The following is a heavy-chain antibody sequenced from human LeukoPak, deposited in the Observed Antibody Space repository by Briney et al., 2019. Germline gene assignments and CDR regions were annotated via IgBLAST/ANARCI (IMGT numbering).Heavy chain of an antibody. CDR3: ARGKWELLGYYFDY. Sequence: GGSLRLSCAASGFTVSSNHMNWVRQAPGKGLEWVSVIYSGGSTYYAESVKGRFTISRHNSKNTLYLQMNSLRAEDTAVYYCARGKWELLGYYFDYWGQGTLVTVSS. J-gene: IGHJ4*02. V-gene: IGHV3-53*04. CDR2: IYSGGST. CDR1: GFTVSSNH. D-gene: IGHD1-26*01.